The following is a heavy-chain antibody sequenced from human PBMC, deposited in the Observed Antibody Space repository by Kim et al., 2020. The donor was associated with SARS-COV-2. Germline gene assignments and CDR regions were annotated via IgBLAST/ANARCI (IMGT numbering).Heavy chain of an antibody. CDR3: ARVKGGSSQWLLSY. V-gene: IGHV1-3*01. Sequence: ASVKVSCKASGYTFTSYAMHWVRQAPGQRLEWMGWINAGNGNTKYSQKFQGRVTITRDTSASTAHMELSSLRSEDTAVYYCARVKGGSSQWLLSYWGQGTLVTVSS. J-gene: IGHJ4*02. CDR1: GYTFTSYA. CDR2: INAGNGNT. D-gene: IGHD6-19*01.